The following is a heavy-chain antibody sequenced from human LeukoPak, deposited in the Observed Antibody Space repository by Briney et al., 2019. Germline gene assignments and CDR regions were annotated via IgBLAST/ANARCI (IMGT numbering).Heavy chain of an antibody. Sequence: SETLSLTCTVSGGSISSSSYYWGWIRQPPGKGLEWIGSIYYSGSTYYNPSLKSRVTISVDTSKNQFSLKLSSVTAADTAVYYCAREDYGGYSRDYFDYWGQGTLVTVSS. CDR2: IYYSGST. CDR1: GGSISSSSYY. V-gene: IGHV4-39*02. J-gene: IGHJ4*02. D-gene: IGHD4-23*01. CDR3: AREDYGGYSRDYFDY.